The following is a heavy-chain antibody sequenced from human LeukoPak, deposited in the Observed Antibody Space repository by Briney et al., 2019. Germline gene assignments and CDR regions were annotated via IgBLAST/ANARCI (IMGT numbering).Heavy chain of an antibody. CDR1: GFTFSSYG. J-gene: IGHJ2*01. CDR2: IWYDGSNK. CDR3: AREPYGGYWYFDL. V-gene: IGHV3-33*01. D-gene: IGHD4-23*01. Sequence: GGSLRLSCAASGFTFSSYGMHWVRQAPGKGLEWVAVIWYDGSNKYYADSVKGRFTISRDNSKNTLYLQMNSLRAEDTAVYYCAREPYGGYWYFDLWGRGTLVTVSS.